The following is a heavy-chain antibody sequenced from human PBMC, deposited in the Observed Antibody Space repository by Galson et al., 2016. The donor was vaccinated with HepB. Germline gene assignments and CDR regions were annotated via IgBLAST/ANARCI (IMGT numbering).Heavy chain of an antibody. V-gene: IGHV4-31*03. J-gene: IGHJ4*02. D-gene: IGHD3-10*01. Sequence: TLSLTCTVSGGSISSGGYSWTWIRQHPGKGLEWIGYIYYSGSTYYNPSLKSRFTISGDTSKNQFSLKLSSVTAADTAVYYCARGWSVRGVKRAYFDYWGQGTLVTVSS. CDR2: IYYSGST. CDR1: GGSISSGGYS. CDR3: ARGWSVRGVKRAYFDY.